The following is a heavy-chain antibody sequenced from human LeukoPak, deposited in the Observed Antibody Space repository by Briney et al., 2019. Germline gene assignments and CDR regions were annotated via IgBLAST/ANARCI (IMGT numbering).Heavy chain of an antibody. CDR2: IRRGSNSYTT. CDR3: TRDGGEGGNSAFDI. D-gene: IGHD3-16*01. Sequence: GGSLRLSCAASGFAFSDYILDWVRQAPGKELEWVGRIRRGSNSYTTEYAASVKGRFIISRDDSKNSLYLHMNSLQTEDTAVYHCTRDGGEGGNSAFDIWGQGTKVTVSS. J-gene: IGHJ3*02. V-gene: IGHV3-72*01. CDR1: GFAFSDYI.